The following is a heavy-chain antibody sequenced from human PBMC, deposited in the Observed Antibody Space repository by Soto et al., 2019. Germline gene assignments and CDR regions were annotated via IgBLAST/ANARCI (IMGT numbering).Heavy chain of an antibody. CDR3: EREFGWFSSQCNLHHYYALDV. J-gene: IGHJ6*02. D-gene: IGHD3-10*01. CDR1: GFTCSRYG. CDR2: MSFDGSNK. Sequence: PGRSLRLGCAASGFTCSRYGMHWVRHAPGKRLEWVALMSFDGSNKYYADSVRGRFTISSDNSKSPLYLQMDILRPEDPAVYYFEREFGWFSSQCNLHHYYALDVCARGTTVPLTS. V-gene: IGHV3-30*03.